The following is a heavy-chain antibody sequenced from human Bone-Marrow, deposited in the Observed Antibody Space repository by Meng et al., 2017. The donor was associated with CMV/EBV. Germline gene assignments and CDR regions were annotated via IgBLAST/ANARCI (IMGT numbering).Heavy chain of an antibody. CDR2: IYSGGST. D-gene: IGHD2-2*01. J-gene: IGHJ3*02. Sequence: GGSLRLSCAASGFTVSSNYMSWVRQAPGKGPEWVSVIYSGGSTYYADSVKGRFTISRDNSKNTLYLQMNSLRAEDTAVYYCARYCSSTSCFNDAFDIWGQGTMVTVSS. CDR3: ARYCSSTSCFNDAFDI. CDR1: GFTVSSNY. V-gene: IGHV3-53*01.